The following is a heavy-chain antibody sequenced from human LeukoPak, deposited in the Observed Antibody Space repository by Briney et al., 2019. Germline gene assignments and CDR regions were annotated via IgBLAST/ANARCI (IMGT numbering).Heavy chain of an antibody. CDR2: INSDGSST. J-gene: IGHJ4*02. CDR3: ARGIGGAAGEGY. Sequence: GGSLRLSCAASGFTFSSYWMHWVRQAPGKGLVWVSRINSDGSSTSYADSVKGRFTISRDNAKNTLYLQMNSLRAEDTAVYYCARGIGGAAGEGYWGQGTLVTVSS. D-gene: IGHD6-13*01. V-gene: IGHV3-74*01. CDR1: GFTFSSYW.